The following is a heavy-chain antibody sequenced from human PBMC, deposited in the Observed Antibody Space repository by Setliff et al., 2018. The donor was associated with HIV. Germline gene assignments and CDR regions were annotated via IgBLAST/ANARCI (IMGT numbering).Heavy chain of an antibody. V-gene: IGHV3-7*03. CDR1: GFTFSSYW. CDR2: IKQDGREQ. J-gene: IGHJ5*02. D-gene: IGHD2-2*01. Sequence: GGSLRLSCEASGFTFSSYWMSWVRQAPGKGLEWVANIKQDGREQNYVDSVKGRFTISRDNAKNSLYLQMNSLRAEDTAMYFCAGRPVGYCHSTSSVCYFDPWGQGTLVTVSS. CDR3: AGRPVGYCHSTSSVCYFDP.